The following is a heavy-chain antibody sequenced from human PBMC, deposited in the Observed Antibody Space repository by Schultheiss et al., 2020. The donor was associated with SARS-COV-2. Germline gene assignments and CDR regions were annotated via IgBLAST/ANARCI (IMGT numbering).Heavy chain of an antibody. V-gene: IGHV4-31*03. CDR2: IYYSGST. D-gene: IGHD2-2*01. J-gene: IGHJ4*02. CDR1: GDSISNGNYY. Sequence: SETLSLTCTVSGDSISNGNYYWSWIRQHPGKGLEWIGYIYYSGSTYYNPSLKSRVTISVDTSKNQFSLKLSSVTAADTALYYCARTGGNCTETSCHGGHFDYWGQGTLVTVSS. CDR3: ARTGGNCTETSCHGGHFDY.